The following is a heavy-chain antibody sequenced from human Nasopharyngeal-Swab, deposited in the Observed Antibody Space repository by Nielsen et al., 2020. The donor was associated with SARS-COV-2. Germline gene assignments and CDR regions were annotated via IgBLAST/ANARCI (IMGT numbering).Heavy chain of an antibody. J-gene: IGHJ3*02. V-gene: IGHV3-9*01. D-gene: IGHD3-22*01. CDR3: AKDNRITMIVARNHAFDI. CDR2: ISWNSGSI. Sequence: SLKISCAASGFTFDDYAMHWVRQAPGKGLEWVSGISWNSGSIGYADSVKGRFTISRDNAKNSLSLQMNSLRAEDTALYYCAKDNRITMIVARNHAFDIWGQGTMVTVSS. CDR1: GFTFDDYA.